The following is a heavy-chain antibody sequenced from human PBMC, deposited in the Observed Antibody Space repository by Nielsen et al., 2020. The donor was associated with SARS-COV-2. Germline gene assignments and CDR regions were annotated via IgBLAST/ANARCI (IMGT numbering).Heavy chain of an antibody. CDR2: ISYDGSNK. CDR3: ARPRYCSGGSCSPFGY. V-gene: IGHV3-30-3*01. D-gene: IGHD2-15*01. J-gene: IGHJ4*02. CDR1: GFTFSSYA. Sequence: GESLKISCSASGFTFSSYAMHWVRQAPGKGLEWVAVISYDGSNKYYADSVKGRFTISRDNSKNTLYLQMNSLRAEDTAVYYCARPRYCSGGSCSPFGYWGQGTLVTVSS.